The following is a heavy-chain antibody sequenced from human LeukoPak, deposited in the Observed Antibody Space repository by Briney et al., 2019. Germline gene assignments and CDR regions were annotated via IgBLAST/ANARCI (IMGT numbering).Heavy chain of an antibody. Sequence: GGSLRLSCAASGFTLSSNFMTWVRQAPGKGLEWDSVIYSAGSTNYADSVKGRFTISRDSSKNTMSLQMNSLRAEDTAVYYCARGDSGNIYVSWGQGTLVTVSS. CDR1: GFTLSSNF. V-gene: IGHV3-66*01. CDR2: IYSAGST. CDR3: ARGDSGNIYVS. D-gene: IGHD3-10*01. J-gene: IGHJ4*02.